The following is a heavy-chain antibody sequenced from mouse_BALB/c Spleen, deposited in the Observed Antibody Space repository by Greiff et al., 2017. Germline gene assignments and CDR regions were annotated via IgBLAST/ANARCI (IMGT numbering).Heavy chain of an antibody. J-gene: IGHJ3*01. CDR2: IDPANGNT. V-gene: IGHV14-3*02. D-gene: IGHD2-4*01. CDR3: ASGGDYDYDGFAY. Sequence: EVKLVESGAELVKPGASVKLSCTASGFNIKDTYMHWVKQRPEQGLEWIGRIDPANGNTKYDPKFQGKATITADTSSNTAYLQLSSLTSEDTAVYYCASGGDYDYDGFAYWGQGTLVTVSA. CDR1: GFNIKDTY.